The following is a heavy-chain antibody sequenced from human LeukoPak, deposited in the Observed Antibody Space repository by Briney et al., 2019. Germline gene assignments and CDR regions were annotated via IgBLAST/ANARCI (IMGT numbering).Heavy chain of an antibody. D-gene: IGHD4-17*01. J-gene: IGHJ4*02. Sequence: ASVKVSCKASGYTFTSYYMHWVRQAPGQGLEWMGLINPSGGSTSYAQKFQGRVTMTRDTSTSTVYMELSSLRSEDTAVYYCARDAGSRSDYGASYFDYWGQGTLVTVSS. CDR1: GYTFTSYY. V-gene: IGHV1-46*01. CDR3: ARDAGSRSDYGASYFDY. CDR2: INPSGGST.